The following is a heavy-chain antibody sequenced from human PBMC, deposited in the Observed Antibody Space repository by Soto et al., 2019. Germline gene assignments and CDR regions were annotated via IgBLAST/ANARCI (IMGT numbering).Heavy chain of an antibody. CDR3: AKDLQQLVLRDYFDY. J-gene: IGHJ4*02. CDR2: ISYDGSNK. Sequence: LRLSCAASGFTFSSYGMHWVRQAPGKGLEWVAVISYDGSNKYYADSVRGRFTISRDNSKNTLYLQMNSLRAEDTAVYYCAKDLQQLVLRDYFDYWGQGTLVTVSS. V-gene: IGHV3-30*18. D-gene: IGHD6-6*01. CDR1: GFTFSSYG.